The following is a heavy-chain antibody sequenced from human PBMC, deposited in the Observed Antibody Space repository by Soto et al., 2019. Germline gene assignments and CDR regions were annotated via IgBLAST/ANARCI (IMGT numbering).Heavy chain of an antibody. CDR1: GYTFTSYG. CDR3: ARDRLLPRRIAAAVGLGY. V-gene: IGHV1-18*01. J-gene: IGHJ4*02. D-gene: IGHD6-13*01. Sequence: QVQLVQSGAEVKKPGASVKVSCKASGYTFTSYGISWVRQAPGQGLEWMGWISAYNGNTNYAQKLQGRVTMTTDTYTSTADMELRSLRSDDTAVYYCARDRLLPRRIAAAVGLGYWGQGTLVTVSS. CDR2: ISAYNGNT.